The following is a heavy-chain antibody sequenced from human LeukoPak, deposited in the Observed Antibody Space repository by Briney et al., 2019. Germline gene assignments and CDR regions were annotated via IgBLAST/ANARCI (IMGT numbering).Heavy chain of an antibody. CDR3: ARDEFGDFQGFDY. D-gene: IGHD4-17*01. Sequence: SETLSLTCAVYGGSFSGYYWSWIRQPPGKGLEWTGEINHSGSTNYNPSLKSRVTLSLDSSKSQFALKVTSVTAADTAVYYCARDEFGDFQGFDYWGQGTRVTVSS. CDR1: GGSFSGYY. V-gene: IGHV4-34*01. CDR2: INHSGST. J-gene: IGHJ4*02.